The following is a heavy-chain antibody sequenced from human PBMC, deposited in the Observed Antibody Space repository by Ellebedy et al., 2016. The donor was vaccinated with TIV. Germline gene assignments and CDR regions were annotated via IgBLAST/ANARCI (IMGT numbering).Heavy chain of an antibody. CDR1: GFTFSSYA. J-gene: IGHJ3*02. CDR2: ISYDGSNK. V-gene: IGHV3-30-3*01. Sequence: GESLKISCAASGFTFSSYAMHRIRLAPGTGLEWVAGISYDGSNKYYADSVKGRFSISRDNSKSTLYLQMNSLRPDDTAVYYCARDLRPFRGNPHDAFDIWGQGTVVTVSS. D-gene: IGHD3-16*01. CDR3: ARDLRPFRGNPHDAFDI.